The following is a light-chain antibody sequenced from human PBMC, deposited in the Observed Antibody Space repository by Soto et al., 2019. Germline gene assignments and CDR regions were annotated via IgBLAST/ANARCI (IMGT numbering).Light chain of an antibody. CDR3: QQYNSYPT. J-gene: IGKJ1*01. Sequence: DIQMTQSPSTLSLSVGDRVTITCRASQSISSWLAWYQQKPGKAPKLMIYKASSLESGVPSRFRGSGSGTEFTLTISRLQPDDFATYYCQQYNSYPTFGQGTKVEIK. CDR2: KAS. V-gene: IGKV1-5*03. CDR1: QSISSW.